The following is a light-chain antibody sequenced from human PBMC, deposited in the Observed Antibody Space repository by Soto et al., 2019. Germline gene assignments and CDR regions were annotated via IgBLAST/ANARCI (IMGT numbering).Light chain of an antibody. CDR2: AAS. Sequence: AIQMTQSPSSLSASVGDRVTITCRASQGIRNDLGWYQQKPGKAPKXLIYAASSLLSGVPSRFRGSGSGTDLTITISSLKPEDFETDECLQEYNYPPTFGQGTKVDIK. J-gene: IGKJ1*01. V-gene: IGKV1-6*01. CDR3: LQEYNYPPT. CDR1: QGIRND.